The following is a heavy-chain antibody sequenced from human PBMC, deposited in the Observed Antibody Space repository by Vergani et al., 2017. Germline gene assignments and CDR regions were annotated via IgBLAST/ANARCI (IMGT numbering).Heavy chain of an antibody. CDR3: ARDDGYCSSTSCLYYFDY. J-gene: IGHJ4*02. CDR1: GGTFSSYA. D-gene: IGHD2-2*01. V-gene: IGHV1-69*13. Sequence: QVQLVQSGAEVKKPGSSVKVSCKASGGTFSSYAISWVRQAPGQGLEWMGRIIPIFGTANYAQKSQGRVTITADESTSTAYMELSSLRSEDTAVYYCARDDGYCSSTSCLYYFDYWGQGTLVTVSS. CDR2: IIPIFGTA.